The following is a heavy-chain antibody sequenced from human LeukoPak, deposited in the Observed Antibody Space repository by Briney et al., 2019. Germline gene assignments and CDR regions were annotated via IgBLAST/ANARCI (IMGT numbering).Heavy chain of an antibody. D-gene: IGHD5-12*01. CDR2: IKEDGSEN. J-gene: IGHJ4*02. CDR3: ARDGYGYED. V-gene: IGHV3-7*01. Sequence: GGSLRLSCAASGFTFSSYAMSWVRQAPGKGLEWVANIKEDGSENYYADSVKGRFAISRDNAKNSLCLQMNTLRGEDTAIYYCARDGYGYEDWGQGTLVIVSS. CDR1: GFTFSSYA.